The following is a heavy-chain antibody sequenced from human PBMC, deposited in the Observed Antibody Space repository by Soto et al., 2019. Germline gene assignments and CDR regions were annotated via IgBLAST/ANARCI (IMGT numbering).Heavy chain of an antibody. CDR2: IIPDFGTT. Sequence: QVQLVQSGAEVKRPGSSLEVSCKASGGSFSSYTVSWLRQIPGQGLEWMGGIIPDFGTTNYAQTFQGRVSITAGESPNTVFMELTTLTAEDTAVYYCARTHSTTPIAVAGPDYYFGLWGRGTLVTVSS. V-gene: IGHV1-69*01. D-gene: IGHD6-19*01. J-gene: IGHJ4*02. CDR3: ARTHSTTPIAVAGPDYYFGL. CDR1: GGSFSSYT.